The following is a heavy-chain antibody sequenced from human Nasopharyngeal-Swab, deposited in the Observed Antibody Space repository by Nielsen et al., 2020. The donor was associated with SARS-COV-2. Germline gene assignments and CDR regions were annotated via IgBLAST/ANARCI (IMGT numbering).Heavy chain of an antibody. J-gene: IGHJ4*02. CDR2: ISSTGSTI. CDR3: ARSGHKRGDYY. Sequence: GESLKISCAASGFTFSAYDMNWVRQAPGKGLEWVSYISSTGSTINYADSVKGRFTISRDNAKNSLYLQMNSLGAEDTAVYYCARSGHKRGDYYWGQGTLVTVSS. V-gene: IGHV3-48*03. D-gene: IGHD3-16*01. CDR1: GFTFSAYD.